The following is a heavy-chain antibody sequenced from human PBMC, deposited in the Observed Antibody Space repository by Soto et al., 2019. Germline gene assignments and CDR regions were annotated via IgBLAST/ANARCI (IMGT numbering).Heavy chain of an antibody. Sequence: SETLSLTCAVYGGSFSGYYWSWIRQPPGKGLEWIGEINHSGSTNYNPSLKSRVTISVDTSKNQFSLKLSSVTAADTAVYYCARKSVDFPFDYWGQGTLVTVSS. CDR2: INHSGST. D-gene: IGHD2-21*01. CDR3: ARKSVDFPFDY. CDR1: GGSFSGYY. J-gene: IGHJ4*02. V-gene: IGHV4-34*01.